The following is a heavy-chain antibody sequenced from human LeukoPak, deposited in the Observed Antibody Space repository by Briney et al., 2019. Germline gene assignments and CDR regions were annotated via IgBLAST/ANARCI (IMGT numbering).Heavy chain of an antibody. CDR3: ARGDFVVSNGMDV. CDR1: GGSFSGYY. D-gene: IGHD3-22*01. Sequence: SETLSLTCAVYGGSFSGYYWSWIRQPPGKGLEWIGEINHSGSTNYNPSLKSRVTISVDTSKNQFSLKLSSVTAADTAVYYCARGDFVVSNGMDVWGQGTTVTVPS. V-gene: IGHV4-34*01. J-gene: IGHJ6*02. CDR2: INHSGST.